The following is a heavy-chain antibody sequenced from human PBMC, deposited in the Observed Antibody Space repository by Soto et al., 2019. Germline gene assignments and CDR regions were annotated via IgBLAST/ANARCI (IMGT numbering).Heavy chain of an antibody. V-gene: IGHV1-69*13. CDR1: GGTFSSYA. CDR2: IIPIFGTA. D-gene: IGHD6-13*01. J-gene: IGHJ6*02. Sequence: GASVKVSCKASGGTFSSYAISWVRQAPGQGLEWMGGIIPIFGTANYAQKFQGRVTITADESTSTAYMELSSLRSEDTAVYYCASAGQELAPYYYYYYGMEVWRQGSTVIVSS. CDR3: ASAGQELAPYYYYYYGMEV.